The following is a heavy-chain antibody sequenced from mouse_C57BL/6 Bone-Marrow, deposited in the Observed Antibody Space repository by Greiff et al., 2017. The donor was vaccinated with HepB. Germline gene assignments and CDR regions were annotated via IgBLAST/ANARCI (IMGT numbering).Heavy chain of an antibody. D-gene: IGHD1-1*01. V-gene: IGHV1-26*01. CDR2: INPNNGGT. J-gene: IGHJ2*01. CDR3: AREGLLRSYFDY. Sequence: EVKLQQSGPELVKPGASVKISCKASGYTFTDYYMNWVKQSHGKSLEWIGDINPNNGGTSYNQKFKGKATLTVDKSSSTAYMELRSLTSEDSAVYYCAREGLLRSYFDYWGQGTTLTVSS. CDR1: GYTFTDYY.